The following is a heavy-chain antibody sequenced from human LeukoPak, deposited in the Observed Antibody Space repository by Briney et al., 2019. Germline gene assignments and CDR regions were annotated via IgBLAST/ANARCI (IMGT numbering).Heavy chain of an antibody. V-gene: IGHV4-38-2*02. D-gene: IGHD3-10*01. CDR2: IYHSGST. CDR3: ASKEIKTYYYDSGTSGELWFDP. Sequence: SETLSLTCTVSGYSISSGYYWGWIRQPPGQGLEWIGSIYHSGSTYYNPSLKSRVTISVDTSKNQFSLKLSSVTAADTAVYYCASKEIKTYYYDSGTSGELWFDPWGQGTLVTVSS. J-gene: IGHJ5*02. CDR1: GYSISSGYY.